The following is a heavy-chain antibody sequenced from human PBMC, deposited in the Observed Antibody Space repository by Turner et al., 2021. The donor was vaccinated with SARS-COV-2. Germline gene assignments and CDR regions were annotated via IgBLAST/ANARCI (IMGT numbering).Heavy chain of an antibody. CDR1: GFRFSTYG. D-gene: IGHD5-12*01. CDR3: AKARDGYNYFDY. CDR2: IAYDGSNN. J-gene: IGHJ4*02. Sequence: QVQLVESGGGLVQPGRGLRLSCAGSGFRFSTYGMHWVRQAPGKGLEWMAVIAYDGSNNYYADSVKGRFTISRDNCKDTLYLQIISLRAEDTAVYYCAKARDGYNYFDYWGQGTLVTVSS. V-gene: IGHV3-30*18.